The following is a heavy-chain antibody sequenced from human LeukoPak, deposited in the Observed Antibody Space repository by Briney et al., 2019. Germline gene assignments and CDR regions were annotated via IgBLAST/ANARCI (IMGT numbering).Heavy chain of an antibody. Sequence: GGSLRLSCVASGFTFSSYSMSWVRQAPGKGVEWVSGVSGSGGSTYYADAVKGRFTISRDNSKNTVYLQMNSLRAEDTAVYFCARDVLEHPFDYWGQGTLVTVSS. J-gene: IGHJ4*02. CDR2: VSGSGGST. V-gene: IGHV3-23*01. CDR1: GFTFSSYS. D-gene: IGHD1-1*01. CDR3: ARDVLEHPFDY.